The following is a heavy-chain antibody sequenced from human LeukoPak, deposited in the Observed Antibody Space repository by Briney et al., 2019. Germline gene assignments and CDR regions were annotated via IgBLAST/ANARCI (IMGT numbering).Heavy chain of an antibody. CDR3: ARRSYYDSSGYYTYWYFDL. Sequence: SETLSLTCTVSGGSISSYYWSWIRQPPGKGLEWIGYIYYSGSTNYNPSLKSRVTISVDTSKNQFSLKLSSVTAADTAVYYCARRSYYDSSGYYTYWYFDLWGLGTLVIVS. CDR2: IYYSGST. J-gene: IGHJ2*01. CDR1: GGSISSYY. D-gene: IGHD3-22*01. V-gene: IGHV4-59*08.